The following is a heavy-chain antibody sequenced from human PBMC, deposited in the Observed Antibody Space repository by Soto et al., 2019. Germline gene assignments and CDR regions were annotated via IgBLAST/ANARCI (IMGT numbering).Heavy chain of an antibody. CDR2: IYYTGTT. CDR3: ARLGGYYQSLDT. J-gene: IGHJ5*02. D-gene: IGHD3-22*01. V-gene: IGHV4-61*08. Sequence: PSETLSLTCAVSGGSISSGGYSWSWIRQPPGKGLEWIGYIYYTGTTTYSPSLKSRVTISVDTSMNQISLKLSSVTAADTAFYYCARLGGYYQSLDTWGQGTLVTVS. CDR1: GGSISSGGYS.